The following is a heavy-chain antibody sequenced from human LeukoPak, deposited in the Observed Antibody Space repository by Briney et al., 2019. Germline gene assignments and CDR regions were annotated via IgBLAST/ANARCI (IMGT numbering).Heavy chain of an antibody. D-gene: IGHD3-3*01. J-gene: IGHJ4*02. CDR2: IRFDGSNK. CDR3: AKDYDFWSGYYSPTRGYFDY. V-gene: IGHV3-30*02. Sequence: GGSLRLSCAASGFAFSSSGMHWVRQAPGKGLEWVAFIRFDGSNKYYADSVKGRFTISRDNSKNTLYLQMNSLRAEDAAVYYCAKDYDFWSGYYSPTRGYFDYWGQGTLVTVSS. CDR1: GFAFSSSG.